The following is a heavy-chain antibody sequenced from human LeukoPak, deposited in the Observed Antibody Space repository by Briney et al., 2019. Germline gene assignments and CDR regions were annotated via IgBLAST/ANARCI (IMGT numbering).Heavy chain of an antibody. Sequence: PGRSLRLSCAASGFTFDDYAMHWVRQAPGKGLEWVSGITWNSGNIAQADSVKGRFTISRDNAKNSLHLQMDSLRPEDTALYYCAKSGGYHGSGREPFDYWGQGTLVTASS. D-gene: IGHD3-10*01. CDR2: ITWNSGNI. CDR1: GFTFDDYA. V-gene: IGHV3-9*01. J-gene: IGHJ4*02. CDR3: AKSGGYHGSGREPFDY.